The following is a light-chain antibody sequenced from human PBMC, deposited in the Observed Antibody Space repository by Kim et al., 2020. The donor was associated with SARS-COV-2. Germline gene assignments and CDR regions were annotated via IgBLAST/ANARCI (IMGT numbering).Light chain of an antibody. V-gene: IGLV1-47*01. CDR3: ASWDDSLSGVG. CDR2: RNN. Sequence: QSVLTQPPSASGTPGQRVTISCSGDSSNIGSNYVYWYQQFPGMAPKVLIYRNNVRPSGVPDRFSVSKSGTSGSLAISGLRSEDEADYYCASWDDSLSGVGFGGGTQLTVL. J-gene: IGLJ2*01. CDR1: SSNIGSNY.